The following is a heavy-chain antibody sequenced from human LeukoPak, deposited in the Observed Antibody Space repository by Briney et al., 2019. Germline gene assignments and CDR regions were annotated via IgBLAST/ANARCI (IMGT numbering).Heavy chain of an antibody. CDR2: ISSSSSYI. V-gene: IGHV3-21*01. CDR3: ARASSTSYYYYYMDV. D-gene: IGHD5/OR15-5a*01. J-gene: IGHJ6*03. CDR1: GFTFRNYA. Sequence: GGSLRLSCAASGFTFRNYAMTWVRQAPGKGLKWVSSISSSSSYIYYADSVKGRFTISRDNAKNSLYLQMNSLRAEDTAVYYCARASSTSYYYYYMDVWGKGTTVTVSS.